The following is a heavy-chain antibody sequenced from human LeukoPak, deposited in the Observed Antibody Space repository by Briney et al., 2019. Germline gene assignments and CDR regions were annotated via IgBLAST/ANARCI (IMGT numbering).Heavy chain of an antibody. Sequence: ASVKVSCKASGGTFSSYAISWVRQAPGQGLEWMGGIIPIFGTANYAQKFQGRVTITTDESTSTAYMELSSLRSEDTAVYYCASSPGRGIVVVPAAMMVYWGQGTLVTVSS. V-gene: IGHV1-69*05. D-gene: IGHD2-2*01. J-gene: IGHJ4*02. CDR3: ASSPGRGIVVVPAAMMVY. CDR1: GGTFSSYA. CDR2: IIPIFGTA.